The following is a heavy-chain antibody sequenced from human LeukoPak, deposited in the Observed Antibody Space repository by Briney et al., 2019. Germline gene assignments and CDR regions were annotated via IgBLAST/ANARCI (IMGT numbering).Heavy chain of an antibody. J-gene: IGHJ1*01. V-gene: IGHV3-74*01. CDR3: VVIVLG. CDR2: ISSDGTTT. D-gene: IGHD2-8*02. Sequence: GGSLRLSCAASGFTITNYWMHWVPQAPGQGLVWVSRISSDGTTTNYADSVRGRFTISRDNAKNMLYLQMNSLRAEDTAIYYCVVIVLGWGKGTLVTVSS. CDR1: GFTITNYW.